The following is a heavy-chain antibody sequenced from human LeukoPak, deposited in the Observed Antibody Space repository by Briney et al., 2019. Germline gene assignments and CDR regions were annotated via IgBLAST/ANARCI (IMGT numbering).Heavy chain of an antibody. CDR1: RFTFSSYW. J-gene: IGHJ4*02. CDR2: INSAGSST. V-gene: IGHV3-74*01. CDR3: GLEWVGNLDN. D-gene: IGHD3-3*01. Sequence: GGSLRLSCAASRFTFSSYWMHWVRQAPGEGLVWVSRINSAGSSTSYADSVKGRFTISRDNAKNTLYLQMNSLRAEDTAVYYCGLEWVGNLDNWGQGTLVTVSS.